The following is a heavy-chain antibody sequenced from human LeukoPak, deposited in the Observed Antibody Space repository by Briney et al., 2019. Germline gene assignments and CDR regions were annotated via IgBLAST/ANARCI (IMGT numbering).Heavy chain of an antibody. CDR3: AKVRAYCGGDCYVYWYFDL. Sequence: GGSLRLSYAASGFTFSSYAMSWVGQAPGKGLEWVSAISGSGGSTYYADSVKGRFTISRDNSKNTLYLQMNSLRAEDTAVYYCAKVRAYCGGDCYVYWYFDLWGRGALVTVSS. CDR1: GFTFSSYA. J-gene: IGHJ2*01. D-gene: IGHD2-21*02. V-gene: IGHV3-23*01. CDR2: ISGSGGST.